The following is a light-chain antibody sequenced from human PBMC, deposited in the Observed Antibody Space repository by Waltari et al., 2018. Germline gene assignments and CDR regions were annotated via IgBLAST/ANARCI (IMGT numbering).Light chain of an antibody. J-gene: IGKJ4*01. CDR1: QNISPW. V-gene: IGKV1-5*03. CDR2: KTS. Sequence: DIQMTQSPSTLSASVGDRVTITCRASQNISPWLAWHQQKPGKAPRLLIYKTSTLESGVPSRFSGSGSGTDFTLTISSLEPEDFAVYYCQQRSSCLTFGGGTKVEIK. CDR3: QQRSSCLT.